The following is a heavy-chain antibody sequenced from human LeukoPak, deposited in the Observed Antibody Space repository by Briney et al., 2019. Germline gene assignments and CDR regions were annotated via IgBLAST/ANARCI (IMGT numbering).Heavy chain of an antibody. D-gene: IGHD5-18*01. J-gene: IGHJ5*02. V-gene: IGHV1-46*01. CDR1: GYTFTSYY. Sequence: ASVKVSCKASGYTFTSYYMHWVRQAPGQGLEWMGIINPSGGSTSYAQKFQGRVTMTRDTSTSTVYMELSSLRSEDTAVYYCARVRFRLWLRGGREWFDPWGQGTLVTVSS. CDR2: INPSGGST. CDR3: ARVRFRLWLRGGREWFDP.